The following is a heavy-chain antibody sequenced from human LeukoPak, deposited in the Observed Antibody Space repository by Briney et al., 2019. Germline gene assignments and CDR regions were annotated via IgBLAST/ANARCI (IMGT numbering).Heavy chain of an antibody. Sequence: GGSLRLSCAASGFTFRDYGMSWVRQAPGKGLEWVSAISGSGGSTYYADSVKGRFTISRDNSKNTLYLQMNSLRAEDTAVYYCANSVLRYFDWLLVRRYYFDYWGQGTLVTVSS. CDR3: ANSVLRYFDWLLVRRYYFDY. V-gene: IGHV3-23*01. D-gene: IGHD3-9*01. J-gene: IGHJ4*02. CDR1: GFTFRDYG. CDR2: ISGSGGST.